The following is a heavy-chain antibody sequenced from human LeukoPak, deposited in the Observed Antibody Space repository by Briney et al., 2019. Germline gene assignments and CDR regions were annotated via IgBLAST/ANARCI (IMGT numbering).Heavy chain of an antibody. Sequence: GGSLRLSCAASGFTFSSYSMNWVRQAPGQGLEWVSSISSSSSYIYYADSVKGRFTISRDNAKNSLFLQMNSLRAEDTAIYYCASSGSYYFPFDYWGQGILVTVSS. J-gene: IGHJ4*02. CDR1: GFTFSSYS. CDR3: ASSGSYYFPFDY. CDR2: ISSSSSYI. V-gene: IGHV3-21*04. D-gene: IGHD3-10*01.